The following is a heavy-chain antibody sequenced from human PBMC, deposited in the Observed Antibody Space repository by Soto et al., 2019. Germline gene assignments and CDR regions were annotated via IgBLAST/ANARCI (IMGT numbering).Heavy chain of an antibody. CDR3: GKAHSSGWYEAIDY. CDR2: ISDSGGST. Sequence: GGSLRLSCAASGFTFSNNAMSWVRQAPGKGLEWVSGISDSGGSTYYADSVKGRFTISRDNPKNTVYLQMNSLRAEDTAIFYCGKAHSSGWYEAIDYWGQGTLVTVSS. D-gene: IGHD6-19*01. CDR1: GFTFSNNA. V-gene: IGHV3-23*01. J-gene: IGHJ4*02.